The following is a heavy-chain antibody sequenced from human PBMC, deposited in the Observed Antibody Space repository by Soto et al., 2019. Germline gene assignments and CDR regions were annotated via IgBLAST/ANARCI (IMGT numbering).Heavy chain of an antibody. J-gene: IGHJ6*02. CDR2: IDPSGGST. D-gene: IGHD4-4*01. CDR3: ARPAATTYLCYNYGMDV. V-gene: IGHV1-46*01. Sequence: QVQLVQSGAEVKKPGASVKVSCKASGYTFTTYYMHWVRQAPGQGLQRTGIIDPSGGSTTYPQKSQGRVTMTRVTFTGTVYMEVSSLRSEDTAVYYCARPAATTYLCYNYGMDVWGQGTTVTVS. CDR1: GYTFTTYY.